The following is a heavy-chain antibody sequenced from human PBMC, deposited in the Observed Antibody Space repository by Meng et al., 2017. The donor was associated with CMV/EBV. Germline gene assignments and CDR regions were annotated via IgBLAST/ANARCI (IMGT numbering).Heavy chain of an antibody. CDR2: IRYDGSNK. CDR3: AKRKGGYSYGDFDY. V-gene: IGHV3-30*02. D-gene: IGHD5-18*01. Sequence: GGSLRPSCAASGLTFSSYGMHWVRQAPGKGLEWVAFIRYDGSNKYYADSVKGRFTISRDNSKNTLYLQMNSLRAEDTAVYYCAKRKGGYSYGDFDYWGQGTLVTVSS. J-gene: IGHJ4*02. CDR1: GLTFSSYG.